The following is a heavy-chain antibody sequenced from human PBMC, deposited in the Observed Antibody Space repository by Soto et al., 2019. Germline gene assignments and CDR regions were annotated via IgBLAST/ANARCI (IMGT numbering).Heavy chain of an antibody. CDR3: AKHYDRTFGS. V-gene: IGHV3-23*01. CDR2: ISADGDST. CDR1: GLTFGIYA. Sequence: EVQLLESGGGLVQPGGSLRLSCAASGLTFGIYAMSWVRQAPGKGLEWVSSISADGDSTYYTDSVKGRFTISRDNSRNTLFLQLNSLRAEDTAVYYCAKHYDRTFGSWGQGTLVTVSS. D-gene: IGHD3-3*01. J-gene: IGHJ4*02.